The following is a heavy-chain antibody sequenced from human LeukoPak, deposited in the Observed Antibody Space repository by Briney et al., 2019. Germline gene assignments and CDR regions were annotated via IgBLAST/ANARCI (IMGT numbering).Heavy chain of an antibody. CDR2: INHSGST. D-gene: IGHD3-10*01. CDR3: DRDGSGYGMDV. V-gene: IGHV4-34*01. J-gene: IGHJ6*02. CDR1: GGSFSGYY. Sequence: PETLSLTCAVYGGSFSGYYWSWIRQPPGKGLEWIGEINHSGSTNYNPSLKSRVTISVDPSKNQFSLKLSSVTAADTAVYYCDRDGSGYGMDVWGQGTTVTVSS.